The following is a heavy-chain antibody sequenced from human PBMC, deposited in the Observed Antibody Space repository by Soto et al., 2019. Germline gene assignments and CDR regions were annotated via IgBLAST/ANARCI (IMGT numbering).Heavy chain of an antibody. J-gene: IGHJ6*02. CDR1: GGTFSSYA. D-gene: IGHD4-17*01. CDR2: IIPIFGTA. CDR3: ARDSGGTTVAFGMDV. Sequence: QVQLVQSGAEVKKPGSSVKVSCKASGGTFSSYAISWVRQAPGQGLEWMGGIIPIFGTANYAQKFQGRVTLTAYESTSTAYMELSRLRSEDTDVYYCARDSGGTTVAFGMDVWGPGPRVTVSS. V-gene: IGHV1-69*01.